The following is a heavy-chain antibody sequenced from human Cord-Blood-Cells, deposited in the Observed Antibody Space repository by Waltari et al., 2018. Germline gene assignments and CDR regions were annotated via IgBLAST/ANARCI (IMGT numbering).Heavy chain of an antibody. CDR2: INAVNGNR. Sequence: QVQLVQSGAEVKKPGASVKVSCKASGYTFTSYAMHWVRQAPGKRLEWMGWINAVNGNRKYSKKFQGRVTITRATAASTAYMELSSMRSEETAVYYCARASGYDYFYSDGMDVWGQGTTVTVSS. D-gene: IGHD5-12*01. CDR3: ARASGYDYFYSDGMDV. CDR1: GYTFTSYA. V-gene: IGHV1-3*01. J-gene: IGHJ6*02.